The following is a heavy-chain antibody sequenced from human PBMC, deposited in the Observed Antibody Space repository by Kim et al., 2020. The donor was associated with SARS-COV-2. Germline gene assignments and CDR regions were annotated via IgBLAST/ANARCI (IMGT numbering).Heavy chain of an antibody. CDR2: INAGNGNT. V-gene: IGHV1-3*01. D-gene: IGHD3-10*01. Sequence: ASVKVSCKASGYTFTSYAMHWVRQAPGQRLEWMGWINAGNGNTKYSQKFQGRVTITRDTSASTAYMELSSLRSEDTAVYYCAMGMDYYGSGSYPYYYYGMDVWGQGTTVTVSS. CDR3: AMGMDYYGSGSYPYYYYGMDV. CDR1: GYTFTSYA. J-gene: IGHJ6*02.